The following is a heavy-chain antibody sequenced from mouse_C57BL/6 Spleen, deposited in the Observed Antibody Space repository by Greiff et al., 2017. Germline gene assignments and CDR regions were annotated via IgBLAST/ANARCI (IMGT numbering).Heavy chain of an antibody. J-gene: IGHJ4*01. D-gene: IGHD2-2*01. Sequence: QVQLQQSGPELVKPGASVKISCKASGYAFSSSWMNWVKQRPGKGLEWIGRIYPGDGDTNYNGQFKGKATLTADKSSSTAYMQLSSLTSEDSAVYFCASLYYGYDDAMDYWGQGTSVTVSS. CDR2: IYPGDGDT. V-gene: IGHV1-82*01. CDR1: GYAFSSSW. CDR3: ASLYYGYDDAMDY.